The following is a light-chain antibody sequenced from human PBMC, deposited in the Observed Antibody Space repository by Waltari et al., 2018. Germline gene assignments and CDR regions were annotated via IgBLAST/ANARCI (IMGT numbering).Light chain of an antibody. V-gene: IGKV1-33*01. Sequence: IKMTQSPSSLSAYVGDRVTITCQASHGISNFLTWYQHKPGKAHNILIDDVSNLETGVTSRFSGSGSETDFTLTITSLQPEDIATYYCQQYDTLPYNFGPGTKLEIK. CDR1: HGISNF. CDR3: QQYDTLPYN. CDR2: DVS. J-gene: IGKJ2*01.